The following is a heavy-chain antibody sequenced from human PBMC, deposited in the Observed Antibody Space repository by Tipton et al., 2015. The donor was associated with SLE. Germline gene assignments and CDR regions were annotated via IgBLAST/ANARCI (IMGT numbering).Heavy chain of an antibody. CDR1: GGSISSYY. Sequence: TLSLTCTVSGGSISSYYWIWIRQPPGKGLEWIGYVFYSGSTNYNPSLKSRVTISVDTSKNQFSLKLTSVTAADTAVYYCVKEGRLWEEGDFDYWGQGTLVTVSS. D-gene: IGHD1-26*01. V-gene: IGHV4-59*12. CDR3: VKEGRLWEEGDFDY. CDR2: VFYSGST. J-gene: IGHJ4*02.